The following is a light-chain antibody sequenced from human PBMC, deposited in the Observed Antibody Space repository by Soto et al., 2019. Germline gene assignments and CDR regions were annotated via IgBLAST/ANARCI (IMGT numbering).Light chain of an antibody. CDR3: QQRSNWPRT. Sequence: EVVMTQSPAILSVSPGERATLSCRASQSVGINVAWYQQKPGQAPRLLIYDASNRATGIPARFSGSGSGTDFTLTISSLEPEDFAVYYCQQRSNWPRTFGQGTKVDIK. J-gene: IGKJ1*01. CDR1: QSVGIN. CDR2: DAS. V-gene: IGKV3-11*01.